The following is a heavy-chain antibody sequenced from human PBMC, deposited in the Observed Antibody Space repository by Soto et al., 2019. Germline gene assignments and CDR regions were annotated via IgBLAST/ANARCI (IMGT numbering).Heavy chain of an antibody. J-gene: IGHJ5*02. Sequence: PGGSLRLSCAASGFTFSSYAMSWVRQAPGKGLEWVSAISGSGGSTYYADSVKGRFTISRDNSKNTLYLQMNSLRAEDTAVYYCAKSPRYSSGWSEFGPWGQGTLVTVSA. D-gene: IGHD6-19*01. CDR3: AKSPRYSSGWSEFGP. CDR1: GFTFSSYA. V-gene: IGHV3-23*01. CDR2: ISGSGGST.